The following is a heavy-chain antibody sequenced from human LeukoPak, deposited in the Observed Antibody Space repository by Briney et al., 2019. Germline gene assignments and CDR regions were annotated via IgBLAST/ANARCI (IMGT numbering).Heavy chain of an antibody. CDR2: IYYSGST. CDR1: GGSISSSSYY. Sequence: SETLSLTCTVSGGSISSSSYYWGWIRQPPGKGLEWIGSIYYSGSTYYNPSLKSRVTISVDTSKNQFSLKLSSVTAADTAVYYCARGNSGGYDAFDIWGQGTMVTVSS. J-gene: IGHJ3*02. V-gene: IGHV4-39*07. CDR3: ARGNSGGYDAFDI. D-gene: IGHD3-22*01.